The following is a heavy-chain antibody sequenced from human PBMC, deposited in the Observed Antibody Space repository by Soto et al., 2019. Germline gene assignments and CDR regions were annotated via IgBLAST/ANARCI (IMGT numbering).Heavy chain of an antibody. V-gene: IGHV3-23*05. J-gene: IGHJ4*02. CDR3: VRPGLTVPGTRYFDH. Sequence: EVQLLESVGAFVQPGGSLRLSCAASGFTFNSYAMSWVRQAPGKGLEWVSAIGSDGTAIQYADSVKGRFTISKDNSNDMLYLQMNSLRADDTAVYYCVRPGLTVPGTRYFDHWGQGALVTVSS. CDR2: IGSDGTAI. CDR1: GFTFNSYA. D-gene: IGHD6-19*01.